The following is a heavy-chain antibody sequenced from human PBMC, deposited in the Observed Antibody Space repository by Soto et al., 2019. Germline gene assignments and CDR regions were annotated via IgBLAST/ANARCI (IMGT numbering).Heavy chain of an antibody. CDR1: GYSFTSYW. CDR2: IDPRDSYT. CDR3: ARQGITGTTGKNYYYYGMDV. D-gene: IGHD1-20*01. V-gene: IGHV5-10-1*01. J-gene: IGHJ6*02. Sequence: PGESLKISCKGSGYSFTSYWISWVRQMPGKGLEWRGRIDPRDSYTNYSPSFQGHVTISADKSISTAYLQWSTRRAPDTAMYYWARQGITGTTGKNYYYYGMDVWGQGTTVTVSS.